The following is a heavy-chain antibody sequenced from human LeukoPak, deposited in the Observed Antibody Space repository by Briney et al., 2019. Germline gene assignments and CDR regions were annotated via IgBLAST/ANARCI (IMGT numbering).Heavy chain of an antibody. CDR2: INPNSGGT. CDR3: ARGRLTEMTTVNLDDY. J-gene: IGHJ4*02. D-gene: IGHD4-11*01. V-gene: IGHV1-2*06. Sequence: ASVKVSCKASGYTFSGYYIHWVRQAPGQGLEWMGRINPNSGGTDYAQKFHDRVTMTRDTSISTAYIELSGLRSDDTAVYYCARGRLTEMTTVNLDDYWGQGTMVTVSS. CDR1: GYTFSGYY.